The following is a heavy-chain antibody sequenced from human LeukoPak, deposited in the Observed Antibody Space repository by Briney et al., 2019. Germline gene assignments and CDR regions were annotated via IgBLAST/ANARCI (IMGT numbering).Heavy chain of an antibody. Sequence: SETLSPTCTVSGGSISSSSYYWGWIRQPPGKGLEWIGSIYYSGSTYNNPSLKSRVTISVDTSKNQLSLKLSSVTAADTAVYYCAREYSYAPDAFDIWGQGTMVTVSS. V-gene: IGHV4-39*02. D-gene: IGHD5-18*01. CDR1: GGSISSSSYY. J-gene: IGHJ3*02. CDR2: IYYSGST. CDR3: AREYSYAPDAFDI.